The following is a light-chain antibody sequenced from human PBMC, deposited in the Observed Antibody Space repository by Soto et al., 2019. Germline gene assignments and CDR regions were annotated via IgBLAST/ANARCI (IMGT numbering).Light chain of an antibody. CDR1: QSVNNNY. V-gene: IGKV3-20*01. CDR2: GAS. Sequence: ETVLTQSPGTLSLSPGERATLSCRASQSVNNNYLAWHQQKPGQAPRLLIYGASSRATGVPDRFSGSGSGTDFTLTISSLEPEDFAVYHCPQYGSIPRTFGQGTKLEIK. J-gene: IGKJ2*01. CDR3: PQYGSIPRT.